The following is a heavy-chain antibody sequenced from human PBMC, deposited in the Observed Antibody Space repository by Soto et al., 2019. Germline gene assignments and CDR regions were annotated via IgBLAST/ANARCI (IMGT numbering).Heavy chain of an antibody. CDR1: GYTFTSYA. CDR3: ARETSIAVAGIDY. Sequence: ASVKVSCKASGYTFTSYAMHWVRQAPGQRLEWMGWINAGNGNTKYSQKFQGRVTITRDTSASTAYMELSSLRSEDTAVYYCARETSIAVAGIDYWGQGTLVTVSS. D-gene: IGHD6-19*01. CDR2: INAGNGNT. J-gene: IGHJ4*02. V-gene: IGHV1-3*01.